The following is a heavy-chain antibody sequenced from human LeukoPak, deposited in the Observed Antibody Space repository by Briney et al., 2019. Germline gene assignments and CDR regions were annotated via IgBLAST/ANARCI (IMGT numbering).Heavy chain of an antibody. CDR3: ARSEDRELLWFGELLSPFDY. CDR2: MNPNSGNT. J-gene: IGHJ4*02. CDR1: GYTFTSYD. Sequence: GASVKVSCKASGYTFTSYDINWVRQATGQGLEWMGWMNPNSGNTGYAQKFQGRVTMTRNTSISTAYMELSSLRSEDTAVYYCARSEDRELLWFGELLSPFDYWGQGTLVTVSS. D-gene: IGHD3-10*01. V-gene: IGHV1-8*01.